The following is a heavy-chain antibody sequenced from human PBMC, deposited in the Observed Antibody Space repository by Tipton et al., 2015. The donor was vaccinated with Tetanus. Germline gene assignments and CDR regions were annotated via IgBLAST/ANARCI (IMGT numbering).Heavy chain of an antibody. D-gene: IGHD3-16*02. CDR3: ARAITFGGVIVRGDAFDI. V-gene: IGHV5-51*01. Sequence: MQLVQSGAEVKKPGESLKISCKGSGYSFTSYWIGWVRQMPGKGLEWMGIIYPGDSDTRYSPSFQGQVTISADKSSSPAYLQWSSLKASDTAMYYCARAITFGGVIVRGDAFDIWGQGTMVTVSS. CDR2: IYPGDSDT. CDR1: GYSFTSYW. J-gene: IGHJ3*02.